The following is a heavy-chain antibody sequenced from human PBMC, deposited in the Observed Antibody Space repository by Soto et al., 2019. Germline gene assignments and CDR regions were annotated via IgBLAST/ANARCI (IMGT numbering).Heavy chain of an antibody. J-gene: IGHJ4*02. D-gene: IGHD3-9*01. CDR3: ARGRRGGYRRYFGC. CDR2: ISFSGAT. CDR1: GVSITSYF. V-gene: IGHV4-59*01. Sequence: SETLSLTCTVSGVSITSYFWSWIRQTPGKGLDWIGSISFSGATYSNPSLKGRAALSVDTSENHLSLTLNSVTSADTAVYFCARGRRGGYRRYFGCWGQGNRITVSS.